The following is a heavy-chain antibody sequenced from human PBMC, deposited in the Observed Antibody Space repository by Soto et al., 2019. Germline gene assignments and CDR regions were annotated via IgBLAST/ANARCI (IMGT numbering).Heavy chain of an antibody. Sequence: PGGSLRLSCAASGFTFSSYWMHWVRQAPGKGLVWVSRINRDGSSTTYADSVKGRFIISRDNAKNTLHLQMSSLRAEDTAVYYCARSLDYYGSGSYYFDSWGQGALVTVSS. CDR2: INRDGSST. J-gene: IGHJ4*02. CDR1: GFTFSSYW. CDR3: ARSLDYYGSGSYYFDS. V-gene: IGHV3-74*01. D-gene: IGHD3-10*01.